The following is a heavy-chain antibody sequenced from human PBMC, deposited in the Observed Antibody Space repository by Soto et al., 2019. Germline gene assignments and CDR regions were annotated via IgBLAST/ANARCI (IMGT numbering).Heavy chain of an antibody. CDR1: GDSISSGAYY. V-gene: IGHV4-31*03. J-gene: IGHJ5*02. Sequence: SESLSLTCTVSGDSISSGAYYWSWIRQHPGKGLEWVGYTHYSGSTYNNPSLKSRVTISVDTSKNQFSMKLSSVTAADTAVYYCARLYCSSTTCYKAARPVSWFDPWGQGTLVTVSS. CDR3: ARLYCSSTTCYKAARPVSWFDP. CDR2: THYSGST. D-gene: IGHD2-2*02.